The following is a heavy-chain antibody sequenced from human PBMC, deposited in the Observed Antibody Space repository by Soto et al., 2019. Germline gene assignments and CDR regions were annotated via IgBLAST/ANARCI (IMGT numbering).Heavy chain of an antibody. CDR3: ARDLSYYGETSSFDY. D-gene: IGHD4-17*01. Sequence: QVQLVESGGGVVQPGRSLRLSCAASGFTFSSYAMHWVRQAPSKGLEWVAVISYDRSKKYYADSVKGRFTISRDNSKNTLSLQIHSLRAEDTAVYYCARDLSYYGETSSFDYWGQGTLVTVSS. CDR2: ISYDRSKK. V-gene: IGHV3-30-3*01. CDR1: GFTFSSYA. J-gene: IGHJ4*02.